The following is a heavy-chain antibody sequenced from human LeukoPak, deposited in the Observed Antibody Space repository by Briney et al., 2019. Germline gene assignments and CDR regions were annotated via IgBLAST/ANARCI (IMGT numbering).Heavy chain of an antibody. CDR2: IYYSGST. CDR1: GDSISSRSYY. CDR3: ASRYYYDSSCYLPDAFDI. D-gene: IGHD3-22*01. Sequence: PSETLSLTCTVSGDSISSRSYYWGWIPQPPGKGLEWIGSIYYSGSTYYNPSLKSRVTISVDTSKNQFSLRLSSLTAADTAAYYCASRYYYDSSCYLPDAFDIWGQGTMVTVSS. J-gene: IGHJ3*02. V-gene: IGHV4-39*07.